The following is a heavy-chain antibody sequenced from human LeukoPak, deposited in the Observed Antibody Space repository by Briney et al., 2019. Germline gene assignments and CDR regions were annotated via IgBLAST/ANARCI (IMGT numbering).Heavy chain of an antibody. J-gene: IGHJ4*02. CDR2: ISSSSSTI. Sequence: GGSLRLSCAASGFTFSTYSMNWVRQAPGKGLEWVSYISSSSSTIYYADSVKGRFTISRDNAKNSLYLQMNSLRDEDAAVYYCARGGNYGDYDPFDYWGQGILVTVSS. CDR3: ARGGNYGDYDPFDY. CDR1: GFTFSTYS. D-gene: IGHD4-17*01. V-gene: IGHV3-48*02.